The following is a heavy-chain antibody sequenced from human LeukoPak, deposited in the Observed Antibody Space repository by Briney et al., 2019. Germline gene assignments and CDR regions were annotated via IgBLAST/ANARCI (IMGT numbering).Heavy chain of an antibody. Sequence: VASVKVSCKASGYTFTSYYMHWVRQAPGQGLEWMGIINPSGGSTSYAQKFQGRVTMTRDTSTSTVYMELSSLRSEDTAVYYCARDKYVWGSYPSGWFDPWGQGTLVTVSS. V-gene: IGHV1-46*01. D-gene: IGHD3-16*02. CDR1: GYTFTSYY. CDR3: ARDKYVWGSYPSGWFDP. CDR2: INPSGGST. J-gene: IGHJ5*02.